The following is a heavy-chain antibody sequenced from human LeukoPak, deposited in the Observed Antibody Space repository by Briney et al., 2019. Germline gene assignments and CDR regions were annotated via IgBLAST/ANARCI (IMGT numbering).Heavy chain of an antibody. CDR2: ISSSSSYI. J-gene: IGHJ4*02. CDR3: ARVYDILTNIDY. Sequence: PGGSLRLSCAASGFTFSSYSMNWVRQAPGKGLEWVSSISSSSSYIYYADSVKGRFTISRDNAKNSLYLQMNSLRAEDTAVYYCARVYDILTNIDYWDQGTLVTVSS. CDR1: GFTFSSYS. D-gene: IGHD3-9*01. V-gene: IGHV3-21*01.